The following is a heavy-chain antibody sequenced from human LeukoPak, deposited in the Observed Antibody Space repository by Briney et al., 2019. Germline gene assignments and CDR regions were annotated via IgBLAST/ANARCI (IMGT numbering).Heavy chain of an antibody. CDR2: IYYSGST. Sequence: PSETLSLTCTVSGGSISSSSYYWGWIRQPPGKGLEWIGSIYYSGSTYYNPSLKSRVTISVDTSKNQVSLKLSAVTAADTALYYCARGTSIWGSYRSDALDIWGQGTMVTVSS. D-gene: IGHD3-16*02. CDR3: ARGTSIWGSYRSDALDI. V-gene: IGHV4-39*07. CDR1: GGSISSSSYY. J-gene: IGHJ3*02.